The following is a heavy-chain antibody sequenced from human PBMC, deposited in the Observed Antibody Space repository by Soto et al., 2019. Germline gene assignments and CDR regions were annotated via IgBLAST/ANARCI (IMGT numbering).Heavy chain of an antibody. J-gene: IGHJ5*01. Sequence: GGSLKLSCASSGFTLSSYAMTWVRQAPGKGLEWVSGISGSGATTSYADSVKGRFTVSRDNSKNTLYLQMNSLRVEDTAVYYCAKLRYFDWSSYNWFEYWGQGT. CDR2: ISGSGATT. CDR1: GFTLSSYA. D-gene: IGHD3-9*01. CDR3: AKLRYFDWSSYNWFEY. V-gene: IGHV3-23*01.